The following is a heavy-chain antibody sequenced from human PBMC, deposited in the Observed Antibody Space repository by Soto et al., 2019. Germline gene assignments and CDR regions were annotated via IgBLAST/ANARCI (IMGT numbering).Heavy chain of an antibody. CDR1: GFTFSSYA. D-gene: IGHD2-8*01. CDR2: ISYDGSNK. CDR3: ARYCTNGVCYTAFDI. J-gene: IGHJ3*02. V-gene: IGHV3-30*04. Sequence: GGSLRLSCAASGFTFSSYAMHWVRQAPGKGLEWVAVISYDGSNKYYADSVKGRFTISRDNSKNTLYLQMNSLRAEDTAVYYCARYCTNGVCYTAFDIWGQGTMVTVSS.